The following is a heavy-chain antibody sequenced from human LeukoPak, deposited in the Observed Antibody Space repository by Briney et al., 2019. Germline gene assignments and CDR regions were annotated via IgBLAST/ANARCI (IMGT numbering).Heavy chain of an antibody. CDR3: ARTYYYDSSGYYFNQINCFDP. J-gene: IGHJ5*02. D-gene: IGHD3-22*01. Sequence: SETLSLTCTVSGGSISSYYWSWIQQPPGKGLEWIGYIYYSGSTNYNPSLKSRVTISVDTSKNQFSLKLSSVTAADTAVYYCARTYYYDSSGYYFNQINCFDPWGQGTLVTVSS. CDR1: GGSISSYY. V-gene: IGHV4-59*01. CDR2: IYYSGST.